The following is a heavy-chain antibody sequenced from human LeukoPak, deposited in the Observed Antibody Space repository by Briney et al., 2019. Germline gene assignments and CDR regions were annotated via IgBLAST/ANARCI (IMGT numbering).Heavy chain of an antibody. V-gene: IGHV3-23*01. D-gene: IGHD2-2*01. CDR1: GFTFSSYA. CDR3: AKDPYGTRYFDY. Sequence: GGSLRLSCAASGFTFSSYALSWVRQAPGKGLEWVSSLSGSGYNTYYADSVKGRFTISRDNSKNTVYLQMNSLRAEDTAVYYCAKDPYGTRYFDYWGQGTLVTVSS. CDR2: LSGSGYNT. J-gene: IGHJ4*02.